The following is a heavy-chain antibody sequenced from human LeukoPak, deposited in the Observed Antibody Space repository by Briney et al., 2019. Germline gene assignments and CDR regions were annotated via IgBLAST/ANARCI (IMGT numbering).Heavy chain of an antibody. J-gene: IGHJ2*01. D-gene: IGHD2-15*01. CDR1: GYSISSGYY. CDR2: IYHSGST. Sequence: PSETLSLTCAVSGYSISSGYYWGWIRPPPGKGLEWIGSIYHSGSTYYNPSLKSRVTISVDTSKNQFSLKLSSVTAADTAVYYCARGYCRGGSCYFFWYFDLWGRGTLVTVSS. V-gene: IGHV4-38-2*01. CDR3: ARGYCRGGSCYFFWYFDL.